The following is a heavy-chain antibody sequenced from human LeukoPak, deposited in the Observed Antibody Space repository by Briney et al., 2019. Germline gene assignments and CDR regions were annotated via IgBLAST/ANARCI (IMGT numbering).Heavy chain of an antibody. CDR1: GFTFSSYA. J-gene: IGHJ4*02. D-gene: IGHD3-3*01. CDR3: AKGSSDYDFWSGPLGGPFDY. CDR2: ISGSGGST. V-gene: IGHV3-23*01. Sequence: QPGGSLRLSCAASGFTFSSYAMSWVRQAPGKGLEWVSAISGSGGSTYYADSVKGRFTISRDNSKNTLYLQMNSLRAEDTAVYYCAKGSSDYDFWSGPLGGPFDYWGQGTLVTVSS.